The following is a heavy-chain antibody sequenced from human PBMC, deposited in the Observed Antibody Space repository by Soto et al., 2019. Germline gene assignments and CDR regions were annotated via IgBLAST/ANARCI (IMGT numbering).Heavy chain of an antibody. J-gene: IGHJ4*02. CDR2: IYYSGST. CDR3: ARGTYYDILTGYSAPDY. D-gene: IGHD3-9*01. V-gene: IGHV4-31*03. Sequence: SETLSLTCTVSGGSISSGGYYWSWIRQHPGKGLEWIGYIYYSGSTYYNPPRKSRVTISVDTSKNQFSLKLSSVTVADTAVYYCARGTYYDILTGYSAPDYWGQGTLVTVSS. CDR1: GGSISSGGYY.